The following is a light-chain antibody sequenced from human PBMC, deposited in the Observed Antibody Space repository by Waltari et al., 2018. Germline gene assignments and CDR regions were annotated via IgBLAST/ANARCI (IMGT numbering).Light chain of an antibody. Sequence: QAGLTQPPSVSKGLRQTATLTSTGNSTNVGNQGAAWLQQHQGHPPKLLSYRNNNRPSGISERFSASRSGNTASLTITGLQPEDEADYYCSAWDISLNTHVFGTGTKVTVL. CDR1: STNVGNQG. J-gene: IGLJ1*01. CDR2: RNN. V-gene: IGLV10-54*04. CDR3: SAWDISLNTHV.